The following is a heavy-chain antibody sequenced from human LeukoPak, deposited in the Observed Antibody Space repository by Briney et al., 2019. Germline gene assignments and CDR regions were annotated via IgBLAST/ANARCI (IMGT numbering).Heavy chain of an antibody. D-gene: IGHD3-16*02. CDR3: ARSKGITFGGVIVPPPNWFDP. CDR1: GGSISSYY. V-gene: IGHV4-59*01. Sequence: TASETLSLPCTVSGGSISSYYWSWIRQPPGKGLEWIGYIYHSGSTNYNPSLKSRVTISVDTSKNQFSLKLSSVTAADTAVYYCARSKGITFGGVIVPPPNWFDPWGQGTLVTVSS. J-gene: IGHJ5*02. CDR2: IYHSGST.